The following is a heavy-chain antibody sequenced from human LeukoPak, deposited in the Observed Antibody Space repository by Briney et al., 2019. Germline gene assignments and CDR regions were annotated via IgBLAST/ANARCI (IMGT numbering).Heavy chain of an antibody. CDR3: ARGPPGRVYDTSKRGLFDP. V-gene: IGHV1-46*01. J-gene: IGHJ5*02. CDR1: GGTFRSYA. CDR2: INPSGGST. Sequence: GASVKVSCKASGGTFRSYAISWVRQAPGPALEWMGIINPSGGSTSYSQKFQGRVTMTRDTSTSTVFMELSSLRSEDTAVYFCARGPPGRVYDTSKRGLFDPWGQGTLVTVSS. D-gene: IGHD3-22*01.